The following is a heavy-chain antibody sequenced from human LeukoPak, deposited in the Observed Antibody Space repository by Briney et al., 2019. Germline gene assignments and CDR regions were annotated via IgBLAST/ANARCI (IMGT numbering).Heavy chain of an antibody. CDR1: GGSISSYY. CDR3: ARGRSGYYDSSGYYSGYYGMDV. J-gene: IGHJ6*02. Sequence: SETLSLTCTVSGGSISSYYWSWIRQPPGKGLEWIGYIYHSGSTYYNPSLKSRVTISVDRSKNQFSLKLSSVTAADTAVYYCARGRSGYYDSSGYYSGYYGMDVWGQGTTVTVSS. D-gene: IGHD3-22*01. V-gene: IGHV4-59*12. CDR2: IYHSGST.